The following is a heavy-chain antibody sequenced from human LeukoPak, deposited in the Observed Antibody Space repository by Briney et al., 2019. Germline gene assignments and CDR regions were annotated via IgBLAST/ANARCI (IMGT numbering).Heavy chain of an antibody. CDR3: ARDSGGFSRWLPQEDWFDP. Sequence: NPGGSLRLSCEASGFTFTTYSMTWVRQAPGKGLEWVSSISSSSSYIYYADSVKGRFTISRDNAKNSLYLQMNSLRAEDTAVYYCARDSGGFSRWLPQEDWFDPWGQGTLVTVSS. J-gene: IGHJ5*02. CDR2: ISSSSSYI. D-gene: IGHD3-22*01. CDR1: GFTFTTYS. V-gene: IGHV3-21*01.